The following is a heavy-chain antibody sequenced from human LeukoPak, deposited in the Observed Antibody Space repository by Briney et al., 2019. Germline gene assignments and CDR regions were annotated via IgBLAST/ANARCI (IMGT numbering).Heavy chain of an antibody. J-gene: IGHJ2*01. CDR1: GFTFDDYG. Sequence: GRSLRLSCAASGFTFDDYGMSWVRQAPGKGLEWLSGIKRYGDSTGYADSVKGRFTISRDNAKNSLYLKVKSLRAEDTALYYCAKDRRHTVSGGYFDLWGRGTLVIVSS. D-gene: IGHD3-10*01. CDR3: AKDRRHTVSGGYFDL. CDR2: IKRYGDST. V-gene: IGHV3-20*04.